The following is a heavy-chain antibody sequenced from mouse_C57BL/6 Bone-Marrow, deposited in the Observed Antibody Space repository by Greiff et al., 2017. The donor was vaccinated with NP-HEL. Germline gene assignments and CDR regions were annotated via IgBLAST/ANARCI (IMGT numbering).Heavy chain of an antibody. CDR3: ARPHYYSNYGGFAY. D-gene: IGHD2-5*01. CDR1: GYSITSGYY. Sequence: VQLKQSGPGLVKPSQSLSLTCSVTGYSITSGYYWNWIRQFPGNKLEWMGYISYDGSNNYNPSLKNRISITRDTSKNQFFLKLNSVTTEDTATYYCARPHYYSNYGGFAYWGQGTLVTVSA. CDR2: ISYDGSN. V-gene: IGHV3-6*01. J-gene: IGHJ3*01.